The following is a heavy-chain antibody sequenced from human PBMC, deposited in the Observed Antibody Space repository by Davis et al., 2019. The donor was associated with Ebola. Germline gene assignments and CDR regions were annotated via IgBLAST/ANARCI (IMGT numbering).Heavy chain of an antibody. CDR2: VILKSGAT. J-gene: IGHJ4*02. CDR1: GYTFTDYN. CDR3: TRASSGWYPRDFDY. D-gene: IGHD6-19*01. V-gene: IGHV1-2*06. Sequence: ASVKVSCKASGYTFTDYNIHWMRQAPGQGLEWLGRVILKSGATNYAQKFQGRVTMTRDTSISTVYMELSSLRYDDTADYYCTRASSGWYPRDFDYWGQGTLVTVSS.